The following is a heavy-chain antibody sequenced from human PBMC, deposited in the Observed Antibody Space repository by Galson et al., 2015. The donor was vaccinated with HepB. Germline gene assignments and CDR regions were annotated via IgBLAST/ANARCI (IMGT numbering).Heavy chain of an antibody. CDR1: GFTFSSYG. Sequence: SLRLSCAASGFTFSSYGIHWARQAPGKGLEWVAVISYDGSNKYYADSVKGRFTISRDNSKNTLYLQMNSLRAEDTAVYYCARDISSPGNYYYGMDVWGQGTTVTVSS. CDR2: ISYDGSNK. CDR3: ARDISSPGNYYYGMDV. J-gene: IGHJ6*02. D-gene: IGHD1-14*01. V-gene: IGHV3-30*03.